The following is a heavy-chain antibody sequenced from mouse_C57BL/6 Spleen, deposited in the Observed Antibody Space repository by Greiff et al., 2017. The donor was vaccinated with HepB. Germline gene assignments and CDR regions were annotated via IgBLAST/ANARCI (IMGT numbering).Heavy chain of an antibody. D-gene: IGHD1-1*01. J-gene: IGHJ1*03. CDR3: AREVTTVEDWYFDV. CDR1: GYTFTSYW. CDR2: IHPNSGST. V-gene: IGHV1-64*01. Sequence: VQLQQSGAELVKPGASVKLSCKASGYTFTSYWMHWVKQRPGQGLEWIGLIHPNSGSTNYNEKFKSKATLTVDKSSSTAYMQLSRLTSEDSAVYYCAREVTTVEDWYFDVWGTGTTVTVAS.